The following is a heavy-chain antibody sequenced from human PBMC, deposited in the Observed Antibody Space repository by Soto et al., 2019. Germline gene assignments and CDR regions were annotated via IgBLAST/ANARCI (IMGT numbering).Heavy chain of an antibody. D-gene: IGHD3-10*01. V-gene: IGHV3-30*03. Sequence: QVQLVESGGGVVQPGRSLRLACAASGFDFRSYGIHWVRQAPGRGLEWVAAASYDGSETYYEDCAKGRFTVSKEISKNTVFLQMNALRHEDTALYFCVMDSGWPILNFASWGQGTLVTVSS. CDR3: VMDSGWPILNFAS. CDR1: GFDFRSYG. J-gene: IGHJ4*02. CDR2: ASYDGSET.